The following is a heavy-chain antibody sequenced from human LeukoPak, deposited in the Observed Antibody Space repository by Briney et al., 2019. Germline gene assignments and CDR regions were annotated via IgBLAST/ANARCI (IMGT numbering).Heavy chain of an antibody. V-gene: IGHV4-59*08. D-gene: IGHD4-11*01. J-gene: IGHJ4*02. CDR2: IHSSGST. Sequence: SETLSLTCTVSGGSISSYYWSWIRQPPAKKGLEWIAYIHSSGSTNYNPSLKSRVATSVDTSRNHFSLKLSSVTAADTAVYYCARQDNDYPYYFDFWGQGTLVTVSS. CDR3: ARQDNDYPYYFDF. CDR1: GGSISSYY.